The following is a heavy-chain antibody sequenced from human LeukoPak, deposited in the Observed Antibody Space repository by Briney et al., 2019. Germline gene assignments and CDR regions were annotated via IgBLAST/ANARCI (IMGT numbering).Heavy chain of an antibody. D-gene: IGHD6-13*01. CDR1: GFTFSTYD. CDR3: AREPYSSSWGASIGYMDV. J-gene: IGHJ6*03. CDR2: FSSSGDIT. Sequence: PGGSLRLSCAASGFTFSTYDISWVRQAPGQGLEWVSTFSSSGDITYYADSVKGRFTISRDNSKNTVYLQMNSLRAEDTAVYYCAREPYSSSWGASIGYMDVWGKGTTVTVSS. V-gene: IGHV3-23*01.